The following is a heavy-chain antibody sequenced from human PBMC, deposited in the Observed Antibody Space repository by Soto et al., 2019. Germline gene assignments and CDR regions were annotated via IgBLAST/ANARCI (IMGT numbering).Heavy chain of an antibody. CDR2: VSYDGNNK. CDR3: ARELTGWYFYS. CDR1: GSTFRNHA. J-gene: IGHJ5*01. Sequence: GGSLRLSCVASGSTFRNHAMHWVRQTLGEGLEWLALVSYDGNNKYYADSVRGRFTISRDNSKNMLFLQMNSLRPEDTAVYFCARELTGWYFYSWGIGTLVPVDS. V-gene: IGHV3-30*04. D-gene: IGHD6-19*01.